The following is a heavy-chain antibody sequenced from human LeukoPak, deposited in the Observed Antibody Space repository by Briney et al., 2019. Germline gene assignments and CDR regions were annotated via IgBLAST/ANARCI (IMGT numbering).Heavy chain of an antibody. V-gene: IGHV3-30*18. CDR3: AKDLTYTSQGGSDS. CDR2: ISYDGSSE. CDR1: GFTFNTHG. J-gene: IGHJ4*02. Sequence: PGRSLRLSCAASGFTFNTHGMHWVRQAPGKGLEWVAAISYDGSSEYYADSVKGRFIISRDNSKNTLYLQMNSLRAEDTALYFCAKDLTYTSQGGSDSWGQGTLVIVSS. D-gene: IGHD3-16*01.